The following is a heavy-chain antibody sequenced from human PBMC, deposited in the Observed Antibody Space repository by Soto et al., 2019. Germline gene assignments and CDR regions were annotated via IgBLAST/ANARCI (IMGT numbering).Heavy chain of an antibody. CDR3: ASRDPGTSVDY. D-gene: IGHD1-7*01. CDR1: GGSFTSNNW. Sequence: QVQLQESGPGLVKPSGTLSLTCAVSGGSFTSNNWWTWVRQPPRQGLEWIGEIYRTGITNYNPSLKSRATISLDKSENQFPLKVTSLTAADTAVYYCASRDPGTSVDYWGQGTLVTVSS. V-gene: IGHV4-4*02. CDR2: IYRTGIT. J-gene: IGHJ4*02.